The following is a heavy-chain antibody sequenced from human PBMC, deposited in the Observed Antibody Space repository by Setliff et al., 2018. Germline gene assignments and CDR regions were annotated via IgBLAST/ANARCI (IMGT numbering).Heavy chain of an antibody. D-gene: IGHD3-3*01. V-gene: IGHV4-38-2*01. J-gene: IGHJ5*02. Sequence: ETLSLTCAVSGYSISSGYYWGWIRQPPGKGLEWIGSIYHSGSTYYNPSLKSRVTTSVDKSKNQFSLKIYSMTAADTAVYYCARRPLYHYDFWSNWFDPWGQGTLVTVSS. CDR2: IYHSGST. CDR3: ARRPLYHYDFWSNWFDP. CDR1: GYSISSGYY.